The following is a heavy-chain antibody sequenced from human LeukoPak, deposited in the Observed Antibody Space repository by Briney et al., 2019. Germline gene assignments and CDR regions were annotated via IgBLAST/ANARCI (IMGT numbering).Heavy chain of an antibody. CDR1: GGTFSSYA. CDR2: IIPIFGTA. D-gene: IGHD3-10*01. Sequence: GSSVKVSCKASGGTFSSYAISWVRQAPGQGLEWMEGIIPIFGTANYAQKFQGRVTITADESTSTAYMELSSLRSEDTAVYYCAREAGSGSYRPKYYYYGMDVWGQGTTVTVSS. J-gene: IGHJ6*02. V-gene: IGHV1-69*01. CDR3: AREAGSGSYRPKYYYYGMDV.